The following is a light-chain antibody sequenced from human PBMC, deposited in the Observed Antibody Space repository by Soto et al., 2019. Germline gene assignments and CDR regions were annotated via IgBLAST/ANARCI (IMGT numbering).Light chain of an antibody. J-gene: IGKJ5*01. CDR3: QQRSNWPPVIT. Sequence: EIVLTQSPATLSLSPGERATLSCRASQTFSSHLAWYQQKPDQAPRLLIYDASKRATGIPARFSGRGPGTDFTLTISSLEPEDFAVYYCQQRSNWPPVITFGQGTRLEIK. V-gene: IGKV3-11*01. CDR1: QTFSSH. CDR2: DAS.